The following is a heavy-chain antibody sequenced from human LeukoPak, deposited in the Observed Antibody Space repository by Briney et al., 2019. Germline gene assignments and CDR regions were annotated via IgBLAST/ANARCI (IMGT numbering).Heavy chain of an antibody. V-gene: IGHV1-18*01. CDR1: GYTFTSYG. CDR3: ARDQLGLYYDSGGYSDY. Sequence: GESLKISCKASGYTFTSYGISWVRQAPGQGLEWMGWISAYNGNTNYAQKLQGRVTMTTDTSTSTAYMELRSLRSDDTAVYNCARDQLGLYYDSGGYSDYWGQGTLVTVSS. J-gene: IGHJ4*02. D-gene: IGHD3-22*01. CDR2: ISAYNGNT.